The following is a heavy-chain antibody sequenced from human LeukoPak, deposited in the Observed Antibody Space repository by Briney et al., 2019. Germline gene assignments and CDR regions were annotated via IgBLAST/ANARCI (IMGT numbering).Heavy chain of an antibody. CDR2: MNPNSGNT. CDR3: ARGAYSQSNYYMDV. D-gene: IGHD5-18*01. CDR1: GYTFTSYD. V-gene: IGHV1-8*03. J-gene: IGHJ6*03. Sequence: ASVKVSCKASGYTFTSYDINWVRQATGQGLEWMRWMNPNSGNTGYAQKFQGRVTITRNTSISTAYMELSSLRSEDTAVYYCARGAYSQSNYYMDVWGKGTTVTVSS.